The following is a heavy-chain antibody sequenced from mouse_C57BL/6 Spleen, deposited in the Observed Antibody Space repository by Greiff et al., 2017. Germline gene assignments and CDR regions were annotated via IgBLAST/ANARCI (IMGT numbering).Heavy chain of an antibody. J-gene: IGHJ2*01. Sequence: VQLQQSGSELRSPGSSVKLSCKDFDSEVFPIAYMSWVRQKPGHGFEWIGGILPSIGRTNYGEKFEDKATLDADTLSNTVYLDLNSLTSEDSAIYYCARGHYGSSYDDFDYWGQGTTLTVSS. CDR1: DSEVFPIAY. D-gene: IGHD1-1*01. V-gene: IGHV15-2*01. CDR3: ARGHYGSSYDDFDY. CDR2: ILPSIGRT.